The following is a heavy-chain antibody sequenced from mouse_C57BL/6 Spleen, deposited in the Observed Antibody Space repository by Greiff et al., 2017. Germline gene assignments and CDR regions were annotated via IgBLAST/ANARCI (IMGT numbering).Heavy chain of an antibody. Sequence: EVQLVESGGGLVKPGGSLKLSCAASGFTFSDYGMHWVRQAPEKGLEWVAYISSGSSTIYYADTVKGRFTISRDHAKTTLFLQMTSLRSEDAAMYYCARPLGRGAMDYWGQGTSVTVSS. D-gene: IGHD4-1*01. CDR1: GFTFSDYG. V-gene: IGHV5-17*01. CDR2: ISSGSSTI. CDR3: ARPLGRGAMDY. J-gene: IGHJ4*01.